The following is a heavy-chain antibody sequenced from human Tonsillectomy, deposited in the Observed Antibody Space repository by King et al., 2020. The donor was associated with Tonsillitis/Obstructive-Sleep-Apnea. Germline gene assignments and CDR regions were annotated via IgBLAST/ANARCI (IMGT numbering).Heavy chain of an antibody. CDR2: INHSGST. CDR1: GGSFSGYY. V-gene: IGHV4-34*01. D-gene: IGHD3-22*01. CDR3: ASATYYYDSSGYKAVWFDP. Sequence: QVQLPQWGAGLLKPSETLSLTCAVYGGSFSGYYWSWIRQPPGKGLEWIGEINHSGSTNYNPSLKSRVTISVDTSKNQFSLKLSSVTAADTAVYYCASATYYYDSSGYKAVWFDPWGQGTLVTVSS. J-gene: IGHJ5*02.